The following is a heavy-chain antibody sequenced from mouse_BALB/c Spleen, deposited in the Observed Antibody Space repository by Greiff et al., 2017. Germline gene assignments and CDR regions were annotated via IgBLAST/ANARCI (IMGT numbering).Heavy chain of an antibody. CDR3: ARRGEFYFPFDY. D-gene: IGHD1-1*01. Sequence: EVMLVESGGGLVKLGGSLKLSCAASGFTFSSYYMSWVRQTPEKRLELVAAINSNGGSTYYPDTVKGRFTISRDNAKNTLYLQMSSLKSEDTALYYCARRGEFYFPFDYWGQGTTLTVSS. CDR1: GFTFSSYY. J-gene: IGHJ2*01. V-gene: IGHV5-6-2*01. CDR2: INSNGGST.